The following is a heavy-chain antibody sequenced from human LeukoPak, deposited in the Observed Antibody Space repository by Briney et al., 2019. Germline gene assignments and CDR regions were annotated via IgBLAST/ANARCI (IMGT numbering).Heavy chain of an antibody. Sequence: GGSLRFSCAASGFTFDDYAMHWVRQAPGKGLKWVSLISGDGGSTYYADSVKGRFTISRDNSKNSLYLQMNSLRTEDTALYYCAKGSRELRWPDYWGQGTLVTVSS. CDR3: AKGSRELRWPDY. J-gene: IGHJ4*02. D-gene: IGHD4-23*01. CDR2: ISGDGGST. CDR1: GFTFDDYA. V-gene: IGHV3-43*02.